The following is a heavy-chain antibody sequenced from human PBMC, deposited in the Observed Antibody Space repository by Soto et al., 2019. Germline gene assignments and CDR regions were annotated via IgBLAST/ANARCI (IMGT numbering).Heavy chain of an antibody. CDR3: ARDRGPGGIAVGAFEI. CDR2: ISGSSAYK. CDR1: GFTFSDYY. Sequence: PGGSLRLSCAASGFTFSDYYMNWIRQAPGKGLEGVSYISGSSAYKNYADSMQGRFTVTRDNAQNSLYLQMNSLTVEDTAIYYCARDRGPGGIAVGAFEIWGQGTVVTVSS. D-gene: IGHD6-19*01. V-gene: IGHV3-11*06. J-gene: IGHJ3*02.